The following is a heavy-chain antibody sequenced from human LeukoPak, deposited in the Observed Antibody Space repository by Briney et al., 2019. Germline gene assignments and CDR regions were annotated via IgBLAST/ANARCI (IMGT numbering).Heavy chain of an antibody. CDR2: ITASSTAI. CDR3: ARTYYDILTGYNPYFDY. D-gene: IGHD3-9*01. J-gene: IGHJ4*02. CDR1: GFTFNTYT. V-gene: IGHV3-21*01. Sequence: GGSLRLSCAASGFTFNTYTMNWVRQAPGKGLEWVSSITASSTAIYSADSVRGRFTISRDNAKNFLYLQMNSLRAEDTAVYYCARTYYDILTGYNPYFDYWGQGILVTVSS.